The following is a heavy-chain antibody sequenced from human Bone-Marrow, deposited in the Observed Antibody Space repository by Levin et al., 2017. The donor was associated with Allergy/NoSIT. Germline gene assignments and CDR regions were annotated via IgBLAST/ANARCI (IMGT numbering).Heavy chain of an antibody. J-gene: IGHJ3*01. CDR2: IYYSGNT. CDR3: ARHARNPTDGCAFDV. Sequence: SETLSLTCTVSGGSISSSNYYWGWIRQPPGKGLEWIGSIYYSGNTYYNPSLKRRVTIFIDTSKNQFSLKLSSVTAADTAVYYCARHARNPTDGCAFDVWGQGTVVTVSS. CDR1: GGSISSSNYY. D-gene: IGHD3-10*01. V-gene: IGHV4-39*01.